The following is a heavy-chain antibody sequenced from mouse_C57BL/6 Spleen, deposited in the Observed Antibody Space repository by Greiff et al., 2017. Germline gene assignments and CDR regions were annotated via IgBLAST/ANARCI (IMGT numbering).Heavy chain of an antibody. CDR3: ARDDYYPFAY. Sequence: QVQLKASGAELVKPGASVQISCKASGYAFSSYWLNWVKQRPGKGLEWIGQIYPGDGDTTYTGKFKGKATLTADKSASTAYMQLSSSTSEDSACYFCARDDYYPFAYCGQGTLVTVSA. V-gene: IGHV1-80*01. D-gene: IGHD2-3*01. J-gene: IGHJ3*01. CDR2: IYPGDGDT. CDR1: GYAFSSYW.